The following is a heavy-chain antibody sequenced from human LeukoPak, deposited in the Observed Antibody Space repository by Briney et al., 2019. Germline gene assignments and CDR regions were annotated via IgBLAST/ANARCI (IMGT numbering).Heavy chain of an antibody. V-gene: IGHV3-48*03. CDR1: GFTFSSYE. CDR2: ISGSGSTI. J-gene: IGHJ4*02. D-gene: IGHD6-19*01. CDR3: ARDTSGWYKRFDY. Sequence: GGPLRLSCAASGFTFSSYEMNWVRQAPGKGLEWISYISGSGSTIYYADSVKGRFTISRDNAKNSLYLQMNSLRAEDTAVYYCARDTSGWYKRFDYWGQGTLVTVSS.